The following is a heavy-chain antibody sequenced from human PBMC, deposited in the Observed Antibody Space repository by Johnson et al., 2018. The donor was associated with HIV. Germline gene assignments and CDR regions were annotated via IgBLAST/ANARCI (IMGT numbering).Heavy chain of an antibody. Sequence: VQLVESGGGLVQPGRSLRLSCAASGLTFDDYAMHWVRQAPGKGLDYVSAVSSNGGSTYYANSVKGRFTISRDNSKNTLYLQMGSLRAEEMAVYYCAGGTEYSSSWYGEYDAFDIWGQGTMVTVSS. J-gene: IGHJ3*02. CDR2: VSSNGGST. CDR3: AGGTEYSSSWYGEYDAFDI. D-gene: IGHD6-13*01. CDR1: GLTFDDYA. V-gene: IGHV3-64*01.